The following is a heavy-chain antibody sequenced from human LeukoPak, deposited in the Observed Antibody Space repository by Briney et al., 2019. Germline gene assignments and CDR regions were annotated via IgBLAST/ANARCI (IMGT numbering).Heavy chain of an antibody. CDR2: ISGSGGST. V-gene: IGHV3-23*01. Sequence: GGSLRLSCAASGFTFSTYAMSWVRQAPGKGLEWVSGISGSGGSTYYADSVKGRFTISRDNSKNTLYLQMNSLRAEDTAVYYCAKRPGDWYFDLWGRGTLVTVSS. CDR3: AKRPGDWYFDL. D-gene: IGHD7-27*01. CDR1: GFTFSTYA. J-gene: IGHJ2*01.